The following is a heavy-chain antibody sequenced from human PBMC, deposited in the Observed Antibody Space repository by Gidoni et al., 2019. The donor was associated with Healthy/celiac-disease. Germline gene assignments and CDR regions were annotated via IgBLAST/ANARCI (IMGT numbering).Heavy chain of an antibody. CDR3: AKDTAGYSSGYSFFDY. Sequence: EVQLVESGGVVVQPGGSLRLSCAASGFTFDDYTMHWVRQAPGKGLEWVSLISWDGGSTYYADSVKGRFTISRDNSKNSLYLQMNSQRTEDTALYYCAKDTAGYSSGYSFFDYWGQGTLVTVSS. CDR1: GFTFDDYT. J-gene: IGHJ4*02. CDR2: ISWDGGST. V-gene: IGHV3-43*01. D-gene: IGHD3-22*01.